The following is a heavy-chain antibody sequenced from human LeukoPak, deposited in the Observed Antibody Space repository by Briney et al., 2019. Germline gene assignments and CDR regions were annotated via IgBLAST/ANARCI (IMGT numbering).Heavy chain of an antibody. Sequence: PGGSLRLSCTASRFTFNTYTMNWVRQAPGKGLEWVSYITDSSSVVYYADSVKGRFTISRDNAKNSLYLQMNSLRAEDTAVYYCVRDVAAGFDYWGQGTLVTVSS. D-gene: IGHD6-13*01. CDR2: ITDSSSVV. CDR1: RFTFNTYT. J-gene: IGHJ4*02. CDR3: VRDVAAGFDY. V-gene: IGHV3-48*04.